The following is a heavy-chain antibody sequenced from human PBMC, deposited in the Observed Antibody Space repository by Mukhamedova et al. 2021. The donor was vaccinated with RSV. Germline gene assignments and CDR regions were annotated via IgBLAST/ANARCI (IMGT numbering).Heavy chain of an antibody. CDR3: ARGDSDDYRPFDY. D-gene: IGHD3-16*01. V-gene: IGHV3-30*01. J-gene: IGHJ4*02. Sequence: TISRDNSKNTLYLQMNGLRAEDTAMYYCARGDSDDYRPFDYWGQGILVTVSS.